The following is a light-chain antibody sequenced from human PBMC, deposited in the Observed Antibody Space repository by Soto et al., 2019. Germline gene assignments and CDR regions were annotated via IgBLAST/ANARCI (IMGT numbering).Light chain of an antibody. CDR3: QQYASHSWA. CDR2: QAS. J-gene: IGKJ1*01. Sequence: DIQMTQSPSTLSASVGDRVTITCRASQNIDSWLAWYQHKPGQAPTLLIYQASILQTGVPSRFSGSGSGTEFSLAISSLQPDDFATYYCQQYASHSWAFGQGTKLETK. V-gene: IGKV1-5*03. CDR1: QNIDSW.